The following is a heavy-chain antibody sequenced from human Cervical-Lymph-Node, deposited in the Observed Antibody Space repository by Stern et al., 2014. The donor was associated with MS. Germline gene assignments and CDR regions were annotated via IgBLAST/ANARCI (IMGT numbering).Heavy chain of an antibody. Sequence: MQLVQSGPEVKKPGTSVKVSCQASGITFSHSDIQWLRQARGQRPEWIGWVVVFNGDVNYAPRFQERVTITRDMSTSTVYMELRSLRSEDTAIYYCASERYTYYDDQRPPGGFDPWGQGTLVTVSS. CDR1: GITFSHSD. D-gene: IGHD3-3*01. J-gene: IGHJ5*02. CDR2: VVVFNGDV. CDR3: ASERYTYYDDQRPPGGFDP. V-gene: IGHV1-58*02.